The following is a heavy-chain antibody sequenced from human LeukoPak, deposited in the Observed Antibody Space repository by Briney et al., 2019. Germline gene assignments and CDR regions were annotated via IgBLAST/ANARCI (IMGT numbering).Heavy chain of an antibody. D-gene: IGHD6-13*01. V-gene: IGHV4-59*11. J-gene: IGHJ5*02. Sequence: SETLSLTCTVSGGSISSHYWSWIRQPPGKGLEWIGYIYYSGSTNYNPSLKSRVTISVDTSKNQFSLKLSSVTAADTAVYYCAREGSSSWTNWFDPWGQGTLDTVSS. CDR3: AREGSSSWTNWFDP. CDR1: GGSISSHY. CDR2: IYYSGST.